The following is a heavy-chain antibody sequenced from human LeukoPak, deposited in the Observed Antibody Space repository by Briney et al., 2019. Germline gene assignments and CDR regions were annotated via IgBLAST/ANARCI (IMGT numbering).Heavy chain of an antibody. V-gene: IGHV4-30-4*01. CDR2: IIYSGTT. CDR3: ARDLLDAGNPYFDMVV. J-gene: IGHJ6*02. Sequence: SQTLSLTCTVSGGSVSSGDYYWSWIRQPPGKGLEWIGYIIYSGTTYYNPSLKSRVTMSVDTSKNQFSLKLTSVTAADTAVYYCARDLLDAGNPYFDMVVWGQGTTVTVSS. D-gene: IGHD4-23*01. CDR1: GGSVSSGDYY.